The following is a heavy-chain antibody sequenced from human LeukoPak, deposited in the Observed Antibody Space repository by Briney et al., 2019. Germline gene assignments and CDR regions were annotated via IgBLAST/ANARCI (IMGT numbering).Heavy chain of an antibody. CDR2: IFYSGST. D-gene: IGHD6-6*01. J-gene: IGHJ4*02. V-gene: IGHV4-39*07. Sequence: SETLSLTCTVSGDSISSSSYYWGWIRQPPGKGLEWIGSIFYSGSTYYNPSLKSRVTISVDTSKNQLSLKLSSVTAEDTAVYYCAKGRPAVPRWGQGTLVTVSS. CDR1: GDSISSSSYY. CDR3: AKGRPAVPR.